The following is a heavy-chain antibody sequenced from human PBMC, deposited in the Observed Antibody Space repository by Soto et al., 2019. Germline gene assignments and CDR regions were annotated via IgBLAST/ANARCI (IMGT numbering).Heavy chain of an antibody. D-gene: IGHD6-19*01. CDR3: ARRVVAGRGGMDV. Sequence: QLQLQESGPGLVKPSETLSLTCTVSGGSISSSSYYWGWIRQPPGKGLEWIGSIYYSGSTYYNPSLKSRVTISVDTSKNQFPLKLSSVTAADTAVYYCARRVVAGRGGMDVWGQGTTVTVSS. CDR1: GGSISSSSYY. V-gene: IGHV4-39*01. CDR2: IYYSGST. J-gene: IGHJ6*02.